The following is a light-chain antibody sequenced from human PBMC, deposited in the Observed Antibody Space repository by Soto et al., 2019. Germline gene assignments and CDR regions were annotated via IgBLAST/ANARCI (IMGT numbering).Light chain of an antibody. V-gene: IGLV1-47*01. CDR3: ASWDDSLSRYV. CDR2: KNN. J-gene: IGLJ1*01. CDR1: SSNIGSNY. Sequence: QSVLAQPPSASGTPGQRVTISCSGNSSNIGSNYVYWYQHLPGTAPKLLIYKNNQRPSGVPDRFSGSKSGTSASLAISGLRSEDEADYYCASWDDSLSRYVFFTGTKVTVL.